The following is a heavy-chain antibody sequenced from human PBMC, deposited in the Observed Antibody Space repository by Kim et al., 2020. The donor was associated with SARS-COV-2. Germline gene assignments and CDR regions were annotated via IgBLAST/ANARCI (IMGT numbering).Heavy chain of an antibody. CDR2: IIPIFGTA. CDR3: AREDSDGSGTFGEYFQH. J-gene: IGHJ1*01. D-gene: IGHD3-10*01. V-gene: IGHV1-69*13. Sequence: SVKVSCKASGGTFSSYAISWVRQAPGQGLEWTGGIIPIFGTANYAQKFQGRVTITADESTSTAYMELSSLRSEDTAVYYCAREDSDGSGTFGEYFQHWGEGTQGSASS. CDR1: GGTFSSYA.